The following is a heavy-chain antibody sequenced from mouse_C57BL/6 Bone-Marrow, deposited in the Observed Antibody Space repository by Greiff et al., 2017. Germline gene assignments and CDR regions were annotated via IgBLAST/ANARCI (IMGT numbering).Heavy chain of an antibody. V-gene: IGHV1-59*01. CDR3: ARWDYLSYWYFDV. Sequence: QVQLQQPGAELVRPGTSVKLSCKASGYTFTSYWMHWVKQRPGQGLEWIGVIDPSASYTNYNQKFKGKATLTVDTSSSTAYMQLSSLTSEDSAVYYCARWDYLSYWYFDVWGTGTTVTVSS. CDR1: GYTFTSYW. J-gene: IGHJ1*03. D-gene: IGHD2-4*01. CDR2: IDPSASYT.